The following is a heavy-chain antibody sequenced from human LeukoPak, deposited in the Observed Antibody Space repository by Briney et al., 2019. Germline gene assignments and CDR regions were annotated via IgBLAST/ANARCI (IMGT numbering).Heavy chain of an antibody. D-gene: IGHD2-15*01. J-gene: IGHJ6*03. V-gene: IGHV3-23*01. CDR2: ISSSGGST. CDR3: AKIPRGGYMDV. CDR1: GFTFSNYA. Sequence: PGGSLRLSCAASGFTFSNYAMNWVRQAPGEGLEWVSMISSSGGSTYFADSVKGRFTISRDNSKNTLYLQMNSLRAEDTAVYYCAKIPRGGYMDVWGKGTTVTVSS.